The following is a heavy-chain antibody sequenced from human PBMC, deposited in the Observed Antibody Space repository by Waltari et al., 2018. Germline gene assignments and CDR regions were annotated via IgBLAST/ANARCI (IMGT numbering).Heavy chain of an antibody. D-gene: IGHD3-22*01. CDR2: INHSGSI. CDR3: ARGLKQVKRYYYYGMDV. Sequence: QVQLQQWGAGLLKPSETLSLTCAVYGGSFSGYYWSWIREPPGKGLEWIGEINHSGSINYNPSLKSRVTISVDTSKNQFSLKLSSVTAADTAVYYCARGLKQVKRYYYYGMDVWGQGTTVTVSS. V-gene: IGHV4-34*01. CDR1: GGSFSGYY. J-gene: IGHJ6*02.